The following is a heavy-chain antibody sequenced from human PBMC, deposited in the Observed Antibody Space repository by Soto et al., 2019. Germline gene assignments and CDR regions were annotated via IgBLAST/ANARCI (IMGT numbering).Heavy chain of an antibody. Sequence: QVQLVQSGAEVKKPGSSVKVSCKASGGTFSRYSITWVRQAPGHGLEWIGRIIPIFGIASYAQKFQGRVTITADEYTSTAYTELSTLRSDDTAVYYCAREDRDRETGLVPAAIDGMDVWGQGTTVTVSS. CDR1: GGTFSRYS. V-gene: IGHV1-69*08. CDR2: IIPIFGIA. D-gene: IGHD2-2*01. CDR3: AREDRDRETGLVPAAIDGMDV. J-gene: IGHJ6*02.